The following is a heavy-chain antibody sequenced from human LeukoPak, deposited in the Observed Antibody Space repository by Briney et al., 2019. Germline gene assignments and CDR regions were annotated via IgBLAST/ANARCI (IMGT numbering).Heavy chain of an antibody. D-gene: IGHD3-22*01. V-gene: IGHV3-33*01. CDR1: GFAFSRYG. CDR3: ARPYYSNYYYYGMDV. J-gene: IGHJ6*02. CDR2: IWYDGSNK. Sequence: GRSLRLSCAASGFAFSRYGMHWVRQAPGKGLEWVGIIWYDGSNKYYADSVKGRFTISRDNSKNTLYLQMNSLRVEDTAVYYCARPYYSNYYYYGMDVWGQGTTVTVSS.